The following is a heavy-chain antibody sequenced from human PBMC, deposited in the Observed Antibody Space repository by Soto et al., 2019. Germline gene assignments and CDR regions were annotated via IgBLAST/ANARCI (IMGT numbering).Heavy chain of an antibody. V-gene: IGHV1-69*02. CDR2: IIPILGIA. Sequence: ASVKVSCKASGGTFSSYTISWVRQAPGQGLEWMGRIIPILGIANYAQKFQGRVTITADKSTSTAYMELSSLRSEDTAVYYCAKSRYCSSTSCDGNWFDPWGQGTLVTVSS. J-gene: IGHJ5*02. CDR1: GGTFSSYT. D-gene: IGHD2-2*01. CDR3: AKSRYCSSTSCDGNWFDP.